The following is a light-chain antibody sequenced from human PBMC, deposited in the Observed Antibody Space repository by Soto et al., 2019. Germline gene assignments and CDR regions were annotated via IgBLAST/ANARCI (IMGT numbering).Light chain of an antibody. Sequence: DIQMTQSPSSLAASVGARVTITCRASQSISTYLNWYQQKPGKAPRVLISGASNLQSGVPSRFSGSGSGTDFTLTISSLQSEDFASYFCQHTFNSPPWTFGQGTKVEVK. CDR3: QHTFNSPPWT. CDR1: QSISTY. V-gene: IGKV1-39*01. CDR2: GAS. J-gene: IGKJ1*01.